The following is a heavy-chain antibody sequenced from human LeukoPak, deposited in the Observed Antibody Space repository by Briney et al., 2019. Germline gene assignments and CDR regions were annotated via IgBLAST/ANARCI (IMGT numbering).Heavy chain of an antibody. CDR1: GGSISTYY. V-gene: IGHV4-59*08. Sequence: SETLSLTCTVSGGSISTYYWSWIRQPPGKGLEWFGYIYYSGSTNYNPSLKSRVTISVDTSKNQSSLKLSSVTAADTAVFYCARPVAGTVDAFDIWGQGTMVTVSS. CDR3: ARPVAGTVDAFDI. D-gene: IGHD6-19*01. CDR2: IYYSGST. J-gene: IGHJ3*02.